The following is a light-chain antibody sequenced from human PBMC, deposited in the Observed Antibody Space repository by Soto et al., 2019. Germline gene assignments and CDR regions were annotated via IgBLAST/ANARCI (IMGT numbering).Light chain of an antibody. CDR3: QQYGSSPRT. CDR1: QSVSSNY. V-gene: IGKV3-20*01. Sequence: EIVLTQSPGTLSLSPGERATLSCRASQSVSSNYLAWYQHKPGQAPRLLIYGASSRATGIPDRFSGSGSGTDFTLTISRLEPEDVVVYYCQQYGSSPRTFGQGTKVDIK. CDR2: GAS. J-gene: IGKJ1*01.